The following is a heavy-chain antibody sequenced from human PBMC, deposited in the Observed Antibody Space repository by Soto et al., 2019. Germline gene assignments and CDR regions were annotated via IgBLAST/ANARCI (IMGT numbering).Heavy chain of an antibody. D-gene: IGHD3-10*01. CDR1: GGSISSGGYY. V-gene: IGHV4-31*03. J-gene: IGHJ5*02. Sequence: PSETLSLTCTVSGGSISSGGYYWSWIRQHPGKGLEWIGYIYYSGSTYYNPSLKSRVTISVDTSKNQFSLKLSSVTAADTAVYYCARRKKIMVREWRHFEWFDPWGQGTLVTVSS. CDR3: ARRKKIMVREWRHFEWFDP. CDR2: IYYSGST.